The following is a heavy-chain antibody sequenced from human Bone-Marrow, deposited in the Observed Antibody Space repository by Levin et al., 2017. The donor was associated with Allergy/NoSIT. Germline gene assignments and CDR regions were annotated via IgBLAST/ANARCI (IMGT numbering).Heavy chain of an antibody. CDR2: INWKGDST. CDR1: GFTFEDYG. V-gene: IGHV3-20*04. CDR3: TRGLYRSSWSSGAFHK. J-gene: IGHJ3*02. Sequence: AASVKVSCAASGFTFEDYGMSWVRQVPGKGLEWVSGINWKGDSTGYADSVKGRFTISRDNARNSLYVQMNSLRVEDTAFYYCTRGLYRSSWSSGAFHKWGPGTMVAVSS. D-gene: IGHD6-13*01.